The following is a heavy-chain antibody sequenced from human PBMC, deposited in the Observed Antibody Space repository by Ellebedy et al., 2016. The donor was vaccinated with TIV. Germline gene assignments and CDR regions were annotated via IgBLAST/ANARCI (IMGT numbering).Heavy chain of an antibody. CDR3: ARDYSWSIDF. D-gene: IGHD6-6*01. Sequence: GESLKISCAASGFTFSSYWMHWVRQAPGKGLVWVSRINSDGSSTSYADSVKGRFTISRDNSKNTLYLQMNSLRAEDTAVYYCARDYSWSIDFWGQGTLVTVSS. CDR2: INSDGSST. J-gene: IGHJ4*02. CDR1: GFTFSSYW. V-gene: IGHV3-74*01.